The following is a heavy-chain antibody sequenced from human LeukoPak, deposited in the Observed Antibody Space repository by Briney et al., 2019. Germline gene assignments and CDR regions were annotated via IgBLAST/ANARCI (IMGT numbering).Heavy chain of an antibody. Sequence: SETLSLTCSASGYSINIGYSSVWIRQDPGKGLEWIGSLHHSGRTYYNPSLKSRDTISLDTPEIQFSLKLTSMSAADTAVYYCARGRLDGSYYFDYWGQGAMLAVSS. V-gene: IGHV4-38-2*02. J-gene: IGHJ4*02. CDR2: LHHSGRT. D-gene: IGHD2-15*01. CDR1: GYSINIGYS. CDR3: ARGRLDGSYYFDY.